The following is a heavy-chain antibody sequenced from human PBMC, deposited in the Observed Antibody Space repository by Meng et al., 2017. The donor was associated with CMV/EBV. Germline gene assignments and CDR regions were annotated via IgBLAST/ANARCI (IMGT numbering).Heavy chain of an antibody. CDR1: GFTFSSYW. J-gene: IGHJ6*02. D-gene: IGHD6-19*01. V-gene: IGHV3-74*01. CDR3: ARDGRFSDISSGWYRDKYYYYGMDV. CDR2: INSDGSST. Sequence: GESLKISCAASGFTFSSYWMHWVRQAPGKGLVWVSRINSDGSSTSYADSVKGRFTISRDNAKNTLYLQMNSLRAEDTAVYYCARDGRFSDISSGWYRDKYYYYGMDVWGQGTTVTVSS.